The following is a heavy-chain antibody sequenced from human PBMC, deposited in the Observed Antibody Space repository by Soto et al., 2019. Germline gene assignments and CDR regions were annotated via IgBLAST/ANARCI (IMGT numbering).Heavy chain of an antibody. Sequence: SETLSLTCTVSGGSISSGGYYWSWIRQHPGKGLEWIGYIYYSGSTYYNPSLKSRVTISVDTSKNQFSLKLSSVTAADTAVYYCARVLDVPATASEHFDYWGQGTLVTVSS. J-gene: IGHJ4*02. V-gene: IGHV4-31*03. CDR1: GGSISSGGYY. D-gene: IGHD2-2*01. CDR3: ARVLDVPATASEHFDY. CDR2: IYYSGST.